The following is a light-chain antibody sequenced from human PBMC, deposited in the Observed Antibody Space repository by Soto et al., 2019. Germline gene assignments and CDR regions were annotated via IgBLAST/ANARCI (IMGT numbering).Light chain of an antibody. CDR2: AAS. J-gene: IGKJ4*01. CDR3: QKYTNVPS. CDR1: QGISHY. Sequence: DIQMTQSPSSLSASVGDRVTITCRASQGISHYLAWYQQIPGKVPKLLISAASTLQSGVPSRFSGSGSGTDFTLTISSLQPEDVVTYYCQKYTNVPSFGGGTKVEIK. V-gene: IGKV1-27*01.